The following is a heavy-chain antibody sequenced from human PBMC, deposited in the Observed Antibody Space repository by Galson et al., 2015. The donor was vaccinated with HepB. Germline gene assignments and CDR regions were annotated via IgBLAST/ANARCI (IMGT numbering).Heavy chain of an antibody. CDR2: FDPEDGET. D-gene: IGHD3-22*01. Sequence: SVKVSCKVSGYTLTELSMHWVRQAPGKGLEWMGGFDPEDGETIYAQKFQGRVTMTEDTSTDTAYMELSSLRSEDTAVYYCATDRYYYDSSGYLNHDAFDIWGQGTMVTVSS. V-gene: IGHV1-24*01. CDR1: GYTLTELS. J-gene: IGHJ3*02. CDR3: ATDRYYYDSSGYLNHDAFDI.